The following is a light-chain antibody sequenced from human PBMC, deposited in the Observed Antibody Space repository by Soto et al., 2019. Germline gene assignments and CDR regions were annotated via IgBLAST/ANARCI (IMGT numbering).Light chain of an antibody. V-gene: IGKV1-6*01. CDR1: QDIRNH. CDR2: AAS. CDR3: LQDFNFPFT. J-gene: IGKJ2*01. Sequence: AIQMTQSPSSLSASVGDRVTITCRASQDIRNHFAWYQQKPGTAPKVLISAASSLQTGVPSRFSGSGSGTDFTLTISSPQPEDFATYYCLQDFNFPFTFGQGTKLEVK.